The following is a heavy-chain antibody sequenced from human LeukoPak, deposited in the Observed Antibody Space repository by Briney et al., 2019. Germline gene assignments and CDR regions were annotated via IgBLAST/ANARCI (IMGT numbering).Heavy chain of an antibody. CDR3: ARGNIVVAAAFDI. Sequence: PGGSLRLSCAASGFSFSNYWMHWIRQPPGKGLEWIGEINHSGSTKYNPSLKSRVTISVDTSKNQFSLKLTSVTAADTAVYYCARGNIVVAAAFDIWGQGTMVTVSS. CDR2: INHSGST. V-gene: IGHV4-34*01. D-gene: IGHD6-19*01. CDR1: GFSFSNYW. J-gene: IGHJ3*02.